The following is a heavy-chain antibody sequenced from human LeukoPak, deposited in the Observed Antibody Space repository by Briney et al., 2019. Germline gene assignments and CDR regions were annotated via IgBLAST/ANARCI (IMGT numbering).Heavy chain of an antibody. J-gene: IGHJ3*01. D-gene: IGHD2-21*02. Sequence: PSETLSLTCTVSSGPISSHYWTWIRLPPGKGLEWIGHIYYTGSTNYNPSLTSRVTVSLDTSKNQFSLKLRHVTTADTAVYYCARHMSVTYDAFDLWGRGTMVTVSS. V-gene: IGHV4-59*11. CDR2: IYYTGST. CDR1: SGPISSHY. CDR3: ARHMSVTYDAFDL.